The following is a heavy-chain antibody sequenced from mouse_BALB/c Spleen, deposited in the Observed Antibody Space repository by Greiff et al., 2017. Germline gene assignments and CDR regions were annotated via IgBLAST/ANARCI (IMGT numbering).Heavy chain of an antibody. CDR1: GFSLTSYG. J-gene: IGHJ4*01. V-gene: IGHV2-9*02. Sequence: QVQLQQSGPGLVAPSQSLSITCTVSGFSLTSYGVHWVRQPPGKGLEWLGVIWAGGSTNYNSALMSRLSISKDNSKSQVFLKMNSLQTDDTAMYYCAREDYYDYVTYYYAMDYWGQGTSVTVSS. CDR3: AREDYYDYVTYYYAMDY. CDR2: IWAGGST. D-gene: IGHD1-2*01.